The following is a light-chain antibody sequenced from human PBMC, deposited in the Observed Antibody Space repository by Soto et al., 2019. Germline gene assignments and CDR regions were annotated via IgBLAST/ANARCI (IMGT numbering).Light chain of an antibody. CDR3: QQYGSWPLT. V-gene: IGKV3-15*01. CDR1: QSVSSN. J-gene: IGKJ4*01. Sequence: EIVMTQSQATLSVSPGEGATLSCRASQSVSSNLAWYQQKPGQAPRLLLYAASTRATGIPARFTGSGSGTEFTLTVSSLQSDDFGVYYCQQYGSWPLTFGGGTKVEIK. CDR2: AAS.